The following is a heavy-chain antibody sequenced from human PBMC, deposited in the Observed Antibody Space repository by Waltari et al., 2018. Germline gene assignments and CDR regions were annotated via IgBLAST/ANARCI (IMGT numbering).Heavy chain of an antibody. J-gene: IGHJ4*02. CDR3: ARGETYCGGDCYPFDY. Sequence: QVQLVQSGAEVKKPGASVKVYCKASGYTFTSYDFNWVRQATGQGLEWMGWMNPNSGNTGYAQKFQGRVTMTRNTSISTAYMELSSLRSEDTAVYYCARGETYCGGDCYPFDYWGQGTLVTVSS. V-gene: IGHV1-8*01. CDR1: GYTFTSYD. D-gene: IGHD2-21*01. CDR2: MNPNSGNT.